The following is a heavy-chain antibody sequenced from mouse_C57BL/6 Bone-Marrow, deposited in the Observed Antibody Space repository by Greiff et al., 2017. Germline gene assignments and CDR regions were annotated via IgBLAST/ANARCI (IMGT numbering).Heavy chain of an antibody. V-gene: IGHV2-2*01. D-gene: IGHD2-4*01. CDR3: ARVLRRFNWYFDV. CDR2: IWSGGST. J-gene: IGHJ1*03. CDR1: GFSLTSYG. Sequence: QVQLKQSGPGLVQPSQSLSITCTVSGFSLTSYGVHWVRQSPGKGLEWLGVIWSGGSTDYNAAFISRLSISKDNSKSQVFFKMNSLQADDTAIYYCARVLRRFNWYFDVWGTGTTVTVSS.